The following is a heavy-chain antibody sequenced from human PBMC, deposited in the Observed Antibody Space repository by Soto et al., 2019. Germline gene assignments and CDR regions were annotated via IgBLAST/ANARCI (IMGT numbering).Heavy chain of an antibody. J-gene: IGHJ4*02. CDR1: GGPFSSYA. Sequence: QVQLVQSGAEVKKPGSSVKVSCKASGGPFSSYAISWVRQAPGQGLEWMGGIIPIFGTANYAQKFQGRVTITADESTSTAYMELSSLRSEDTAVYDCAREATYDDSSGYYFDYWGQGTLVTVSS. D-gene: IGHD3-22*01. CDR2: IIPIFGTA. V-gene: IGHV1-69*01. CDR3: AREATYDDSSGYYFDY.